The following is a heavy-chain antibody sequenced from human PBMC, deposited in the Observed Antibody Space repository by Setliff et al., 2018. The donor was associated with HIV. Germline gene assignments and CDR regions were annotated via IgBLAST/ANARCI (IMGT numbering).Heavy chain of an antibody. CDR1: GDSIRSNFNY. V-gene: IGHV4-61*09. D-gene: IGHD1-7*01. J-gene: IGHJ3*02. Sequence: LSLTCTVSGDSIRSNFNYWGWIRQPPGKGLEWIGHIYTTGSTNYNPSLKSRVTISADTSNNQFSLRLTSMTAADTAVYYCARHGGITGTTDAFDIWGQGTMVTVSS. CDR3: ARHGGITGTTDAFDI. CDR2: IYTTGST.